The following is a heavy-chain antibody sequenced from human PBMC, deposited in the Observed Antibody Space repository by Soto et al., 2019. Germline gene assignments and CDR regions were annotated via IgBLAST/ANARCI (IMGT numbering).Heavy chain of an antibody. CDR1: GYTFTRDV. D-gene: IGHD6-19*01. CDR3: ARDNSGWSDY. Sequence: ASVKVSCKASGYTFTRDVMHWVRQAPGQRLEWMGWIDAGNGNTAYLQKFQGRVTITRDTSASTAYMELSSLRSEDTAVYYCARDNSGWSDYWGQGTLVTVSS. J-gene: IGHJ4*02. V-gene: IGHV1-3*01. CDR2: IDAGNGNT.